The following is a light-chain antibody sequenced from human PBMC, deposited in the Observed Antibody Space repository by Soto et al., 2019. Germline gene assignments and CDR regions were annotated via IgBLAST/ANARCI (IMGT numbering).Light chain of an antibody. V-gene: IGKV1-33*01. CDR3: QQYDNIPRT. CDR1: QHISKS. J-gene: IGKJ2*01. CDR2: DAS. Sequence: DIQITQSPSSLSASVLYILTLTFQASQHISKSLNWYQLKPGKAPKLLIYDASNLETGVPSRFSGSGYGTEFTFTISSLQSEDSATYYCQQYDNIPRTFGQGTKVDI.